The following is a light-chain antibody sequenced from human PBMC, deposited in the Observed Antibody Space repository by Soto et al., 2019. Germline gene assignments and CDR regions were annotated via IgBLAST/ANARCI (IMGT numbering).Light chain of an antibody. V-gene: IGKV4-1*01. CDR1: QSVLYSSNNKDY. Sequence: DIVMTQSPDSLSVSLGERATINCKSNQSVLYSSNNKDYLAWYQHKPGQPPKLLIYWASTRDSGVPDRFSGSGSGTDFTLTISSLQAEDVAVYYCHQYYSTPHTFGQGTKLEIK. CDR2: WAS. J-gene: IGKJ2*01. CDR3: HQYYSTPHT.